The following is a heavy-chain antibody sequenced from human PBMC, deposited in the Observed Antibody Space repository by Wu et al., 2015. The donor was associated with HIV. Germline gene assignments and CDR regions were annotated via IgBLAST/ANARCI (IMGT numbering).Heavy chain of an antibody. D-gene: IGHD3-10*01. J-gene: IGHJ4*02. CDR1: GGTFTSYG. CDR3: ARDYRDGSGSYYATFDY. Sequence: QVQLVQSGAEVKKPGSSVKVSCKASGGTFTSYGISWVRQAPGQGLEWMGWISAYNGNTNYAQKLQGRVTMTTDTSTSTAYMELRSLRSDDTAVYYCARDYRDGSGSYYATFDYWGQGTLVTVSS. CDR2: ISAYNGNT. V-gene: IGHV1-18*01.